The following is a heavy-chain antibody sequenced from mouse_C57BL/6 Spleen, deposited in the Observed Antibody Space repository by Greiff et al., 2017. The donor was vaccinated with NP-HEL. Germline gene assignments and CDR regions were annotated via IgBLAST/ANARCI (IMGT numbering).Heavy chain of an antibody. Sequence: EVMLVESGGGLVQPGGSLKLSCAASGFTFSDYGMAWVRQAPRKGPEWVAFISNLAYSIYYADTVTGRFTISRENAKNTLYLEMSSLRSEDTAMYYCARHHDYDENWFAYWGQGTLVTVSA. D-gene: IGHD2-4*01. CDR2: ISNLAYSI. CDR3: ARHHDYDENWFAY. CDR1: GFTFSDYG. J-gene: IGHJ3*01. V-gene: IGHV5-15*04.